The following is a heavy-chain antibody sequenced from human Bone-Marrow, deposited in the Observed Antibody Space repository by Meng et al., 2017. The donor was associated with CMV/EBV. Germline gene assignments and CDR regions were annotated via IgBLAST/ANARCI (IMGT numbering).Heavy chain of an antibody. CDR2: IYYSGST. CDR3: ARGNVLRFFSPAPDAFDI. V-gene: IGHV4-59*01. CDR1: GGSISSYY. Sequence: SETLSLTCTVSGGSISSYYWSWIRQPPGKGLEWIGYIYYSGSTNYNPSLKSRVTISVDTSKIQFSLKLSPVTAADTAVYYCARGNVLRFFSPAPDAFDIWGQGTMVT. D-gene: IGHD3-3*01. J-gene: IGHJ3*02.